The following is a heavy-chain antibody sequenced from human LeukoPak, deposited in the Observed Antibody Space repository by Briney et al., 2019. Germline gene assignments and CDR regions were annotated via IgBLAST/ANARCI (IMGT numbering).Heavy chain of an antibody. D-gene: IGHD3-3*01. CDR1: GDSISSNNW. CDR3: ARETYDFWSGLSGYYYYYYMDV. Sequence: SETLSLTCAVSGDSISSNNWWSWVRQPPGKGLEWVGEIYHSGSTNYNPSLKSRVTISVDTSKNQFSLKLSSVTAADTAVYYCARETYDFWSGLSGYYYYYYMDVWGKGTMVTVSS. J-gene: IGHJ6*03. V-gene: IGHV4-4*02. CDR2: IYHSGST.